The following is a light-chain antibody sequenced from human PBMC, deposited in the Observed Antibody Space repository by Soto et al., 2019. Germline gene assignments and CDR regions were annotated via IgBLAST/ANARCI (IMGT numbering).Light chain of an antibody. CDR3: RQYGSSSIT. CDR1: QSVSSNY. V-gene: IGKV3-20*01. Sequence: EIVLTQSPGTLSLSPGERATLSCRASQSVSSNYLAWYQQKPGQAPRLLISGASSRATGIPDRFSGSGCGTEFILTISSLEPEDFAVYYCRQYGSSSITFGQGTRLEIK. CDR2: GAS. J-gene: IGKJ5*01.